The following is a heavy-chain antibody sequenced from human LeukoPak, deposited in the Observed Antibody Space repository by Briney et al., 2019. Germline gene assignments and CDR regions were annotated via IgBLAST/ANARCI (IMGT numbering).Heavy chain of an antibody. CDR3: ARRPYCSGTNCQDFNWFDP. CDR1: RYTFTSYD. Sequence: GASVKVSCKASRYTFTSYDVNWVRQATGQGLEWMGWMNPNSGNTGDAQKFQGRVTMTRNTSISTAYMELSSLNSEDTAVYYCARRPYCSGTNCQDFNWFDPWGQGTLVTVSS. D-gene: IGHD2-2*01. J-gene: IGHJ5*02. V-gene: IGHV1-8*01. CDR2: MNPNSGNT.